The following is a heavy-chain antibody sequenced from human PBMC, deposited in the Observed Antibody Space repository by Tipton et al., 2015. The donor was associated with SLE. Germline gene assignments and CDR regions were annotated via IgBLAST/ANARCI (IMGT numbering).Heavy chain of an antibody. CDR2: ISSNYI. CDR1: GFAFSTYS. V-gene: IGHV3-21*03. D-gene: IGHD3-22*01. CDR3: ARVDDSSGYYLHYYYGMDF. Sequence: GSLRLSCAASGFAFSTYSMNWVRQAPGKGLEWVSAISSNYIFYADSVKGRFTISRDNAKNSLYLQMNSLTAEDTGVYYCARVDDSSGYYLHYYYGMDFWGQGTTVTVSS. J-gene: IGHJ6*02.